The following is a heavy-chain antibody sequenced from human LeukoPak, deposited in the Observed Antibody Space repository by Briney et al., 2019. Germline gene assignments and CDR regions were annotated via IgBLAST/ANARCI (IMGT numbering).Heavy chain of an antibody. V-gene: IGHV1-2*02. CDR1: GYTFIHYY. D-gene: IGHD4-23*01. J-gene: IGHJ2*01. Sequence: ASVKVSCKASGYTFIHYYIHWVRQAPGRGLEWMGWINPDSGDRSFAQGLQGRLTLTRDMSISTVYMELSSLTSDDTAVYYCARGRSVNVARWPLFHLWGRGTLVTVSS. CDR2: INPDSGDR. CDR3: ARGRSVNVARWPLFHL.